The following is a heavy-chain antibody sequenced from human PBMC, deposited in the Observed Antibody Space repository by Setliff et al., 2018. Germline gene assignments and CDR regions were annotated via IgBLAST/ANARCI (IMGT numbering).Heavy chain of an antibody. V-gene: IGHV4-4*08. Sequence: KPSETLSLTCTVSGGSISSYYWSWIRQPPGKGLEWIGYIYTRGSTNYNPSLRTRVSISVDTSKNHFSLRLSSVTAADTAVYYCLRIRLVPHGHSWGQGTLVTVSS. CDR1: GGSISSYY. J-gene: IGHJ4*02. D-gene: IGHD2-15*01. CDR2: IYTRGST. CDR3: LRIRLVPHGHS.